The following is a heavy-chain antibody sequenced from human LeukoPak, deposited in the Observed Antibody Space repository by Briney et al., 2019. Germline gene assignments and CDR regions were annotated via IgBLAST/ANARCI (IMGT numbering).Heavy chain of an antibody. V-gene: IGHV3-33*01. D-gene: IGHD3-10*01. CDR2: IWYDGSNK. Sequence: GSLRLSCAASGFTFSTYGMHWVRQAPGKGLEWVALIWYDGSNKYYADSVKGRFTISRDNSKNTLYLQMNSLRAEDTAVYYCARESGVRGVVDYWGQGTLVTVSS. J-gene: IGHJ4*02. CDR1: GFTFSTYG. CDR3: ARESGVRGVVDY.